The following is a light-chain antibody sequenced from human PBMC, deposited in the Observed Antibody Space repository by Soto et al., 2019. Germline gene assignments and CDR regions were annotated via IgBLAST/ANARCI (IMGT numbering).Light chain of an antibody. CDR3: RPYTTSSPPVV. Sequence: QSALTQPASVSGSPGQSITISCTGTSSDVGGYNYVSWYQRHPGKAPKLMIYEVSNRPSGVSNRFSGSKSGNTASLTISGPQAEEEADYYCRPYTTSSPPVVFGGGTKVPVL. CDR2: EVS. V-gene: IGLV2-14*01. J-gene: IGLJ2*01. CDR1: SSDVGGYNY.